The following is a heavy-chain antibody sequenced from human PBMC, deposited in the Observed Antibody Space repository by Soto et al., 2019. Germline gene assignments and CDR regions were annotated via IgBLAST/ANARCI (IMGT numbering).Heavy chain of an antibody. V-gene: IGHV3-74*01. D-gene: IGHD3-10*01. Sequence: EVHLVESGGGLVQRGGSLRLSCAASGFTFSTSWMHWVRQVPGKGLVWVSRMNSDGTTKNYADSVKGRFTISRDNAKDTLYLQMSRLWAEDTAVYYCARGPTGWFGYDYWGRGTLVTVSS. J-gene: IGHJ4*02. CDR1: GFTFSTSW. CDR2: MNSDGTTK. CDR3: ARGPTGWFGYDY.